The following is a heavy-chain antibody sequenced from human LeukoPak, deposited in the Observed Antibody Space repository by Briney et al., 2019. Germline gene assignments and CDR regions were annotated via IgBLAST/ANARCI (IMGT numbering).Heavy chain of an antibody. CDR3: AMEGDAFDI. J-gene: IGHJ3*02. CDR1: GFTFSSYW. Sequence: GGALRLSCAASGFTFSSYWLSWVRQAPGKGLEGVANIKQDGSEKYYVDSVKGRFTISRDNAKNSLYLQMNSLRAEDTAVYHCAMEGDAFDIWGQGTKVTVSS. V-gene: IGHV3-7*04. CDR2: IKQDGSEK.